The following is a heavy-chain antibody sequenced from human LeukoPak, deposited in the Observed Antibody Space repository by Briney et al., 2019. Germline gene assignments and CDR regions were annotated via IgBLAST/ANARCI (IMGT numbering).Heavy chain of an antibody. D-gene: IGHD2-2*01. J-gene: IGHJ4*02. V-gene: IGHV3-7*01. CDR2: IKLDGSEK. CDR1: GFTFSSYW. CDR3: AIEYLRYYFDY. Sequence: GGSLRLSCAASGFTFSSYWMSWVRQAPGKGLEWVANIKLDGSEKYYVDSVKGRFTISRDNAKNSLYLQMNSLRAEDTAVYYCAIEYLRYYFDYWGQGTLVTVSS.